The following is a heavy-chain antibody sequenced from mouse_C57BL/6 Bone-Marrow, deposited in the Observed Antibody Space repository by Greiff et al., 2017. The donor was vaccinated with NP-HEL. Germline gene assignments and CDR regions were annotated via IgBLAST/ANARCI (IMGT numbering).Heavy chain of an antibody. CDR3: ARRAYYYGSSGAMDY. V-gene: IGHV5-17*01. Sequence: EVQLVESGGGLVKPGGSLKLSCAASGFTFSDYGMHWVRQAPEKGLEWVAYISSGSSTIYYADTVKGRFTISRDNAKNTLFLQMTSLRSEDTAMYYCARRAYYYGSSGAMDYWGQGTSVTVSS. D-gene: IGHD1-1*01. CDR2: ISSGSSTI. J-gene: IGHJ4*01. CDR1: GFTFSDYG.